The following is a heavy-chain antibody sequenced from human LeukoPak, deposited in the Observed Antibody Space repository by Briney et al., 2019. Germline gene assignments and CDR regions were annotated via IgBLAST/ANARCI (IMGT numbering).Heavy chain of an antibody. J-gene: IGHJ5*02. CDR2: ISSSSSTI. Sequence: GGSLRLSCAASGFTFSSYSMNWVRQAPGKGLEWVSYISSSSSTIYYADSVKGRFTISRDNAKNSLYLQMNSLRDEDTAVYYCARLSSYGSANWFDPWGQGTLVTVSS. CDR1: GFTFSSYS. V-gene: IGHV3-48*02. D-gene: IGHD3-10*01. CDR3: ARLSSYGSANWFDP.